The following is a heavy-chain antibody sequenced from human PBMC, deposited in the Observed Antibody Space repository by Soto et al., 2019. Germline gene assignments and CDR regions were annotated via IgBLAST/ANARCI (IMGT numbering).Heavy chain of an antibody. D-gene: IGHD4-17*01. CDR3: ARDKSDDYGDYVSYYFDY. CDR2: ISGSGGST. CDR1: GFTFSSYA. V-gene: IGHV3-23*01. J-gene: IGHJ4*02. Sequence: GGSLRLSCAASGFTFSSYAMSWVRQAPGKGLEWVSAISGSGGSTYYADSVKGRFTISRDNSKNTLYLQMNSLRAEDTAVYYCARDKSDDYGDYVSYYFDYWGQGTLVTVSS.